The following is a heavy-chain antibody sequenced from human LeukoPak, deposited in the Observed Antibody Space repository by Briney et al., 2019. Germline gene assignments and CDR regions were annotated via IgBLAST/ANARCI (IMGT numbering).Heavy chain of an antibody. CDR3: ARGGVTAIRSDAFDI. CDR2: LTTDSEYI. CDR1: GFNFSTYD. V-gene: IGHV3-21*01. Sequence: GSLRLSCAASGFNFSTYDMNWVRQAPGKGLEWVSSLTTDSEYIYYANSVKGRFTVSRDNAKNSLFLEMNSLRAEDTAVYYCARGGVTAIRSDAFDIWGQGTMVTVSS. D-gene: IGHD2-21*02. J-gene: IGHJ3*02.